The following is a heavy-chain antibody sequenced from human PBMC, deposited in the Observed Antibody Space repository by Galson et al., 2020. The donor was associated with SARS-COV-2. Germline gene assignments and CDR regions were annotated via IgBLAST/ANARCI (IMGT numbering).Heavy chain of an antibody. V-gene: IGHV3-30*01. CDR2: ISYDGSNK. CDR1: GFTFSSYA. D-gene: IGHD3-10*01. Sequence: GESLKISCAASGFTFSSYAMHWVRQAPGKGLEWVAVISYDGSNKYYADSVKGRFTISRDNSKNTLYLQMNSLRAEDTAVYYCARPYGSGSYYNPHDAFD. J-gene: IGHJ3*02. CDR3: ARPYGSGSYYNPHDAFD.